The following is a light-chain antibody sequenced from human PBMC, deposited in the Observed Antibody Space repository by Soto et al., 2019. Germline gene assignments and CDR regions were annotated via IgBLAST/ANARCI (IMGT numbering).Light chain of an antibody. Sequence: QSVLTQPPSASGSPGQSVTISCTGTSSDVGGYNYVSWYQQHPGKAPKLMIYEVSKRPSGVPDRFSGSKSGNTASLTVSGIQAEDEADYYCSSYAGSNNLFGGGTKLTVL. CDR1: SSDVGGYNY. CDR2: EVS. CDR3: SSYAGSNNL. V-gene: IGLV2-8*01. J-gene: IGLJ2*01.